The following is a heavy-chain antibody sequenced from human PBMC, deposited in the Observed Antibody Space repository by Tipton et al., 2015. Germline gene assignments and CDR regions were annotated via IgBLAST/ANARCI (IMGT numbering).Heavy chain of an antibody. J-gene: IGHJ5*02. V-gene: IGHV4-61*01. CDR3: ARGGAGYYYDSVGYLS. CDR2: IFRSGST. Sequence: TLSLTCSVSGGSVTSNNYFWSWIRQPPGKGLEWIGYIFRSGSTSYNPSLRSRVFRSIDTSKNQFSLKLNSVTAADTAVYYCARGGAGYYYDSVGYLSWGQGTLVTVSS. CDR1: GGSVTSNNYF. D-gene: IGHD3-22*01.